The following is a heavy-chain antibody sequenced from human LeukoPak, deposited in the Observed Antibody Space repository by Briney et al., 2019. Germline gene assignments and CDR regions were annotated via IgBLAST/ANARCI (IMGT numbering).Heavy chain of an antibody. CDR2: IRYDGSNK. D-gene: IGHD3-10*01. CDR3: AKDRDSYGYGSGSYYNGVFDY. CDR1: GFTFSSYG. Sequence: PGGSLRLSCAVSGFTFSSYGMHWVRQAPGKGLEWVAFIRYDGSNKYYTDSVKGRFIISRDNSKNTLYLQVNSLRAEDTAVYYCAKDRDSYGYGSGSYYNGVFDYWGQGTLVTVSS. V-gene: IGHV3-30*02. J-gene: IGHJ4*02.